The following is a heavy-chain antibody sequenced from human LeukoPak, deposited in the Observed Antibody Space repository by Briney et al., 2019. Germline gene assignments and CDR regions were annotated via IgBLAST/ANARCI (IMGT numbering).Heavy chain of an antibody. Sequence: PSETLSLTCTVSGGSISNYYWSWIRQPPGKGLEWIGFISYSGSTNSNPSLKSRVTISVDTSKSQFSLKLSSVTAADTAVYYCARHYYGSGSYSVDFDYWGQGTLVTVSS. J-gene: IGHJ4*02. CDR1: GGSISNYY. CDR2: ISYSGST. D-gene: IGHD3-10*01. V-gene: IGHV4-59*08. CDR3: ARHYYGSGSYSVDFDY.